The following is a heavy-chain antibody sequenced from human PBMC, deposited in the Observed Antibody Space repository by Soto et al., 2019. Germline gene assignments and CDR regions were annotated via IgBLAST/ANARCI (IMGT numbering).Heavy chain of an antibody. V-gene: IGHV3-74*01. Sequence: EVQLVESGGGLVQPGGSLRLSCAASGFTFSSYWMHWVRQAPGKGLVWVSHINSDGSSTSYADSVKGRFTISRDNAKNTLYLQMNSLRAEDTAVYYCARDRYCGSTSCYADAFDIWGQGTMVTVSS. CDR2: INSDGSST. CDR1: GFTFSSYW. J-gene: IGHJ3*02. D-gene: IGHD2-2*01. CDR3: ARDRYCGSTSCYADAFDI.